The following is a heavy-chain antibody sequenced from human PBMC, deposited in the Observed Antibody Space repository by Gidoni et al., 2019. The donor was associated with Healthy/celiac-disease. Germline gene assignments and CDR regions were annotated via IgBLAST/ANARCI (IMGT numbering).Heavy chain of an antibody. V-gene: IGHV3-48*03. D-gene: IGHD3-22*01. J-gene: IGHJ4*02. Sequence: EVQLVESGGGLVQPGGSLRLSCAASGFTFSSYEMNWVRQAPGKGLEWVSYISSSGSTIYYADSVKGRFTISRDNAKNSLYLQMNSLRAEDTAVYYCAVNYYDSSGYYNPWDYWGQGTLVTVSS. CDR3: AVNYYDSSGYYNPWDY. CDR2: ISSSGSTI. CDR1: GFTFSSYE.